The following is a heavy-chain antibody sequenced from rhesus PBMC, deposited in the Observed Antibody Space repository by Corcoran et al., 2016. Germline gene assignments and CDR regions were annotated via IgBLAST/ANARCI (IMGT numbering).Heavy chain of an antibody. CDR3: AREGAAHCSDSGCSNHVD. J-gene: IGHJ4*01. CDR2: INGKSAST. V-gene: IGHV4-73*01. Sequence: QVKLQQCGEGLVKPSEPLSLPCAVYVGSLSGYYSWRWIRQPPGKGLEWIGYINGKSASTNYNPSLKNRVTISKDTSKNQFALKLSSVTAADTAVYYCAREGAAHCSDSGCSNHVDWGQGVLVTVSA. D-gene: IGHD2-33*01. CDR1: VGSLSGYYS.